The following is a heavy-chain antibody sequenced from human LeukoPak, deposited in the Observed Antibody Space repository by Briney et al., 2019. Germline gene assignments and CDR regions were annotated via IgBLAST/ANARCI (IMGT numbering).Heavy chain of an antibody. Sequence: PGGSLRLSCAASGFTFSSYGMHWVRQAPGKGLEWVAFIRYDGSNKYYADSVKGRFTISRDNSKNTLYLQMNSLRAEDTAVYYCAKEVVPGPYYYYYYMDVWGKGTTVTISS. J-gene: IGHJ6*03. CDR3: AKEVVPGPYYYYYYMDV. CDR1: GFTFSSYG. V-gene: IGHV3-30*02. D-gene: IGHD2-2*01. CDR2: IRYDGSNK.